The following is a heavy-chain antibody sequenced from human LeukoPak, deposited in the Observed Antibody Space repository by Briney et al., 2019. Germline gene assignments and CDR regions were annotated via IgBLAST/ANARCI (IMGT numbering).Heavy chain of an antibody. CDR1: GGSISSSSYY. D-gene: IGHD2-15*01. Sequence: PSETLSLTCTVSGGSISSSSYYWGWIRQPPGKGLEWIGSIYYSGSTYYNPSLKSRVTISVDTSKSQFSLKLSSVTAADTAVYYCARVPGVVANYYYYMDVWGKGTTVTVSS. V-gene: IGHV4-39*07. CDR2: IYYSGST. CDR3: ARVPGVVANYYYYMDV. J-gene: IGHJ6*03.